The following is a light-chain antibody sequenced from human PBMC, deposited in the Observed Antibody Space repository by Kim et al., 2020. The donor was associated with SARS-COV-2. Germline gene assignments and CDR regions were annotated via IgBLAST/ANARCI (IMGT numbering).Light chain of an antibody. CDR1: SSDVAHSDY. CDR2: DVS. V-gene: IGLV2-11*01. Sequence: GQSADIARTGNSSDVAHSDYFSWYQQHPGKAPQLIIYDVSKRPSGVPDRFSRSNSGNTVSLTISGLQAEDEADYYCCSYAGYYTLLFGGGTKLTVL. J-gene: IGLJ2*01. CDR3: CSYAGYYTLL.